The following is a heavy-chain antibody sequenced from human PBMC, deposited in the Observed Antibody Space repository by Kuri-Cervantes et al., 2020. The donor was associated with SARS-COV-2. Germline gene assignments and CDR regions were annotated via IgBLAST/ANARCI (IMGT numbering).Heavy chain of an antibody. J-gene: IGHJ6*03. CDR3: ARGEALYYYMDV. Sequence: GGSLRLSCAASGFTFDDYGMSWVRQAPGKGLEWVSSISSSSSYIYYADSVKGRFTISRDNSKNTLYLQMNSLRAEDTAVYYCARGEALYYYMDVWGKGTTVTVSS. CDR1: GFTFDDYG. V-gene: IGHV3-21*01. CDR2: ISSSSSYI.